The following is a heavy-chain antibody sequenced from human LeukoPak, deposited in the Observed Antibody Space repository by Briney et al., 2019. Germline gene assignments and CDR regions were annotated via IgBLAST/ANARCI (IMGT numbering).Heavy chain of an antibody. D-gene: IGHD3-10*01. CDR2: ISYDGSNK. CDR3: AKGLRGSGSYSLYYYYYYMDV. Sequence: PGGSLRLSCTVSGFTVSSNSMSWVRQAPGKGLEWVAVISYDGSNKYYADSVKGRFTISRDNSKNTLYLQMNSLRAEDTAVYYCAKGLRGSGSYSLYYYYYYMDVWGKGTTVTVSS. J-gene: IGHJ6*03. V-gene: IGHV3-30*18. CDR1: GFTVSSNS.